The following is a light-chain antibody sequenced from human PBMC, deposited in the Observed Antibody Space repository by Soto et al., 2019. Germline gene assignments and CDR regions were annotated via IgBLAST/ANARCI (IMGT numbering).Light chain of an antibody. V-gene: IGKV3-15*01. CDR3: QQSNNWPYT. CDR2: GAS. Sequence: EIVMTQSPATLSVSPGERATXSCRASQTVSSNLAWYQQKPGQPPRLLVYGASTRATDIPARFSGSGSGTEFTLTISSLQSEDFAVYYCQQSNNWPYTFGQGTKLEIK. CDR1: QTVSSN. J-gene: IGKJ2*01.